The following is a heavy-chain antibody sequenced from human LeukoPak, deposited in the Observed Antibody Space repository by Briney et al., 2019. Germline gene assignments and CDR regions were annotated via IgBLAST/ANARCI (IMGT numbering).Heavy chain of an antibody. CDR1: GYTFTSYG. CDR2: ISAYNGNT. D-gene: IGHD1-7*01. V-gene: IGHV1-18*01. J-gene: IGHJ5*02. CDR3: ASARGSYNWNYHWFDP. Sequence: GASVKVSCKASGYTFTSYGISWVRQAPGQGLEWMGWISAYNGNTIYAQKLQGRVTMTTDTSTSTAYMELRSLRSDDTAVYYCASARGSYNWNYHWFDPWGQGTLVTVSS.